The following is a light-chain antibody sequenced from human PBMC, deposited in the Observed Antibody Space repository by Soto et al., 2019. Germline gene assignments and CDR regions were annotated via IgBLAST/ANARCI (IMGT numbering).Light chain of an antibody. CDR3: QQRSKWPST. J-gene: IGKJ4*01. CDR2: DAS. CDR1: QSVSSY. V-gene: IGKV3-11*01. Sequence: EIVLTQSPVTLSLSPGERATLSCRASQSVSSYLAWYQQKPGQAPRLLIYDASKRATGIPAMFSGSGSGTDFTLTISSLEPEDFAVYYCQQRSKWPSTFGGGTKVEIK.